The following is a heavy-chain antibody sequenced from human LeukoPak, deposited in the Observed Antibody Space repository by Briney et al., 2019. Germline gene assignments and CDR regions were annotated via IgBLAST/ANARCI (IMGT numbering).Heavy chain of an antibody. Sequence: GGSLRLSCAASGFTFSSYAMSWVRQAPGKGLEWVSAISGSGGSTYYADSVKGRFTISRDNSKNTLYLQMNSLRAEDTAVYYCAKDRRGASGWDYFDYWGQGTLVIVSS. CDR2: ISGSGGST. CDR3: AKDRRGASGWDYFDY. CDR1: GFTFSSYA. J-gene: IGHJ4*02. V-gene: IGHV3-23*01. D-gene: IGHD6-19*01.